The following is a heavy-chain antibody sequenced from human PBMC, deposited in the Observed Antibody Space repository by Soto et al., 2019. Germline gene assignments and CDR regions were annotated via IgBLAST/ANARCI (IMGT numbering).Heavy chain of an antibody. CDR3: ARAILGYCTNGVCPKTYYFDY. CDR2: ISSSGSTI. V-gene: IGHV3-11*01. Sequence: PGGSLRLSCAASGFTFSDYYMSWIRQDPGKGLEWVSYISSSGSTIYYADSVKGRFTISRDNAKNSLYLQMNSLRAEDTAVYYCARAILGYCTNGVCPKTYYFDYWGQGTLVTVSS. D-gene: IGHD2-8*01. CDR1: GFTFSDYY. J-gene: IGHJ4*02.